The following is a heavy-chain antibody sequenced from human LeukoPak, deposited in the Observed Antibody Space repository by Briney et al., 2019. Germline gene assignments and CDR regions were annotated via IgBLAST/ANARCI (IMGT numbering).Heavy chain of an antibody. Sequence: GGSLRLSCAASGFTFSSYAMSWVRQAPGKGLEWVSAISGSGGSTYYAGSVKGRFTISRDNSKNTLYLQMNSLRAEDTAVYYCAKDGGYSYGLPFDPWGQGTLVTVSS. V-gene: IGHV3-23*01. CDR2: ISGSGGST. D-gene: IGHD5-18*01. CDR1: GFTFSSYA. CDR3: AKDGGYSYGLPFDP. J-gene: IGHJ5*02.